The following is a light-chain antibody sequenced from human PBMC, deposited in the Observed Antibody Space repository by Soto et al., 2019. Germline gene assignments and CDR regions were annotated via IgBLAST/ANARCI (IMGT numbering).Light chain of an antibody. CDR2: DVS. Sequence: QSVLTQPASVSGSPGQSITISCTGTSSDVGGYNYVSWYQQHPGKAPKLMIYDVSNRPSGVSNRLSGSKSGKTASLTIPGGQGEEEGGYYCSSYTSSSTRVVFGGGTKLTVL. CDR1: SSDVGGYNY. V-gene: IGLV2-14*01. CDR3: SSYTSSSTRVV. J-gene: IGLJ2*01.